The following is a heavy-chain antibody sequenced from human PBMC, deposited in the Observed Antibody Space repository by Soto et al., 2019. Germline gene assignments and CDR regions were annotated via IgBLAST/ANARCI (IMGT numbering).Heavy chain of an antibody. CDR1: GGSFSGYY. CDR3: ARERAAGGWNGYYYDGMDV. Sequence: SETLSLTCAVYGGSFSGYYWSWIRQPPGKGLEWIGEINHSGSTNYNPSLNSRVTISVDTSKNQFSLKLSSVTAADTAVYYCARERAAGGWNGYYYDGMDVWGQGTTVTVSS. J-gene: IGHJ6*02. V-gene: IGHV4-34*01. CDR2: INHSGST. D-gene: IGHD1-1*01.